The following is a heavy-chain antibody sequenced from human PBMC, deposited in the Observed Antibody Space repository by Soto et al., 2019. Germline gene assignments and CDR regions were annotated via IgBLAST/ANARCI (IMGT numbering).Heavy chain of an antibody. CDR2: ISAYNGNT. V-gene: IGHV1-18*01. CDR1: GYTFTSYG. J-gene: IGHJ4*01. Sequence: ASVKVSCKASGYTFTSYGISWVRQAPGQGLEWMGWISAYNGNTNYAQKLQGRVTMTTDTSTSTAYMELRSLRSDDTAVYYCARDMGDYTWGIYRYNNGYYFDSWGQGTVVTVSS. CDR3: ARDMGDYTWGIYRYNNGYYFDS. D-gene: IGHD3-16*02.